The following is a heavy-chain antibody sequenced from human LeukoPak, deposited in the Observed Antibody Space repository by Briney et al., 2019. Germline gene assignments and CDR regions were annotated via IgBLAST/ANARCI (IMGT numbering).Heavy chain of an antibody. CDR1: GGTFSSYA. CDR2: IIPIFGTA. Sequence: ASVKVSRKASGGTFSSYAISWVRQAPGQGLEWMGRIIPIFGTANYAQKFQGRVTITTGESTSTAYMELSSLRSEDTAVYYCARVADTAMEYYFDYWGQGTLVTVSS. J-gene: IGHJ4*02. CDR3: ARVADTAMEYYFDY. V-gene: IGHV1-69*05. D-gene: IGHD5-18*01.